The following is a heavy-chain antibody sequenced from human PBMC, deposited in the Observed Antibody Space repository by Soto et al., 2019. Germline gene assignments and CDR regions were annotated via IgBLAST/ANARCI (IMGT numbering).Heavy chain of an antibody. CDR1: GYTFSSNG. J-gene: IGHJ4*02. CDR2: ISTFNGNA. D-gene: IGHD6-19*01. Sequence: QVQLVQSGAEVKKPGASVKVSCKASGYTFSSNGVSWVRQAPGQGLEWMGWISTFNGNAHYAQKFQGRVTMTTDTSTNTAYMELMSLSSDDTAVYYCARLHGYSSGWYDYWGQGTLVTVSS. V-gene: IGHV1-18*04. CDR3: ARLHGYSSGWYDY.